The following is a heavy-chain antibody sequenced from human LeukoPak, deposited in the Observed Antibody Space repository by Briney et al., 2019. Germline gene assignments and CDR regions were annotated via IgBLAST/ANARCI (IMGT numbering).Heavy chain of an antibody. D-gene: IGHD6-19*01. V-gene: IGHV3-23*01. Sequence: GGSLRLSCAASGFTFSNHAMSWVRQAPGKGLEWVAGISGSGGSTYYADSVKGRFTISRDISKNTLYLQMNSLRDEDTALYYCAKAGIGVVGYFDYWGQGTLVTVSS. CDR1: GFTFSNHA. CDR3: AKAGIGVVGYFDY. J-gene: IGHJ4*02. CDR2: ISGSGGST.